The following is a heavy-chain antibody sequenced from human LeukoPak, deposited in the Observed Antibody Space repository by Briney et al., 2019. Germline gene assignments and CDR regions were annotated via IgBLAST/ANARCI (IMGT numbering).Heavy chain of an antibody. CDR3: ASSAYYYYYMDV. V-gene: IGHV3-7*01. D-gene: IGHD3-10*01. CDR2: IRQDGSEK. CDR1: GFTFKSYG. J-gene: IGHJ6*03. Sequence: GGSLRLSCAASGFTFKSYGMHWFRQAPGKGLEWVANIRQDGSEKYYVDSVKGRFTISRDNAKNSLYLQMNSLRAEDTAVYYCASSAYYYYYMDVWGKGTTVTISS.